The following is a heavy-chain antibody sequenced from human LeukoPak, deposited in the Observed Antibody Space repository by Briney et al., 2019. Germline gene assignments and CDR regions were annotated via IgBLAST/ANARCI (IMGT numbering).Heavy chain of an antibody. CDR3: ARDRRTAYCGGDCFFDI. J-gene: IGHJ3*02. D-gene: IGHD2-21*02. V-gene: IGHV4-59*01. CDR2: IYYSGST. Sequence: PSETLSLTCTVSGGPISSYYWSWIRQPPGKGLEWIGYIYYSGSTNYNPSLKSRVTISVDTSKNQFSLKLSSVTAADTAVYYCARDRRTAYCGGDCFFDIWGQGTMVTVSS. CDR1: GGPISSYY.